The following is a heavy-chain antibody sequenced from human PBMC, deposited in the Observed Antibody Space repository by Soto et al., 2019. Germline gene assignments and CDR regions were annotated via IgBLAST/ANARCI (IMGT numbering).Heavy chain of an antibody. J-gene: IGHJ4*02. CDR1: GFNFSSYA. V-gene: IGHV3-23*01. D-gene: IGHD2-2*01. Sequence: EVQLLESGGGLVQPGGSLILSCAASGFNFSSYAMSWVRQAPGRVLEWVSTITGSGGNTYYTESVKVRFTISRDKSKNTLYLQMNSLIADDSAIYYCSKRTYCESTSCWLHFDYWGQGNLVTVSS. CDR3: SKRTYCESTSCWLHFDY. CDR2: ITGSGGNT.